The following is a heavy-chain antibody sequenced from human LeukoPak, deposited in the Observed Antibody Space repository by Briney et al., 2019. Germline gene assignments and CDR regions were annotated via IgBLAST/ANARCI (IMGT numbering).Heavy chain of an antibody. V-gene: IGHV4-59*01. CDR2: IYDSGST. CDR3: AREGSSGWYAFDY. Sequence: SETLSLTCTVSGGSISNYYWSWIRQPPGKGLEWVGYIYDSGSTNYNPSLKSRVTISVDTSKNQFSLKLSSVTAADTAVYYCAREGSSGWYAFDYWGQGTLVTVSS. J-gene: IGHJ4*02. CDR1: GGSISNYY. D-gene: IGHD6-19*01.